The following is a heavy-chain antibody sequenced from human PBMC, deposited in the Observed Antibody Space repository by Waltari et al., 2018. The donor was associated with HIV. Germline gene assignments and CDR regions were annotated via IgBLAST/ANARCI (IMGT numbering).Heavy chain of an antibody. Sequence: QLQLQESGPGLVKPSETLSLTCTVSGGSISSSSYYWGWIRQPPGKGLEWIGSIYYSGSTYYNPSLKSRVTISVDTSKNQFSLKLSSVTAADTAVYYCARHAKWLDRGFDYWGQGTLVTVSS. CDR1: GGSISSSSYY. V-gene: IGHV4-39*01. CDR2: IYYSGST. J-gene: IGHJ4*02. CDR3: ARHAKWLDRGFDY. D-gene: IGHD6-19*01.